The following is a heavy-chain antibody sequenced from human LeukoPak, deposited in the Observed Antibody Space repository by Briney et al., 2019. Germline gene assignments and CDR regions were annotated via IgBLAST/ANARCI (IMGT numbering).Heavy chain of an antibody. Sequence: HSGGSLRLSCTASGLTFGDYGMSWVRQAPGKGLEWVGLIRSKASGGTTEYAASVKGRFSISRDDSKSIAYLQMNSLKTEDTAVYYCSTTGTIPQSHWGQGTLVTVSS. J-gene: IGHJ4*02. CDR1: GLTFGDYG. CDR3: STTGTIPQSH. V-gene: IGHV3-49*04. D-gene: IGHD4-17*01. CDR2: IRSKASGGTT.